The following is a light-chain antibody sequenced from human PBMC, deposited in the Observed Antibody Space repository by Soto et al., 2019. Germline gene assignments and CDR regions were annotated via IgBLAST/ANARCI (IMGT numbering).Light chain of an antibody. CDR1: SSDVGGYNY. V-gene: IGLV2-14*01. CDR2: DVS. CDR3: SSYTSSSTYVV. Sequence: QSALTQPASVSGSPGQSITISCTGTSSDVGGYNYVSWYQQHPGKDPKLMIYDVSNRPSGVSNRFSGSKSGNTASLTISGLQAEDEADYYCSSYTSSSTYVVFGGATKLTVL. J-gene: IGLJ2*01.